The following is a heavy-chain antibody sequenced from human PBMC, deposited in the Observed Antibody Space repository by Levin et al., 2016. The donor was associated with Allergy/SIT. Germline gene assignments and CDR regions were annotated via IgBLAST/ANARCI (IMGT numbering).Heavy chain of an antibody. CDR2: IIPIFGTA. CDR3: ASPLDYYYYGMDV. V-gene: IGHV1-69*01. J-gene: IGHJ6*02. Sequence: WVRQAPGQGLEWMGGIIPIFGTANYAQKFQGRVTITADESTSTAYMELSSLRSEDTAVYYCASPLDYYYYGMDVWGQGTTVTVSS.